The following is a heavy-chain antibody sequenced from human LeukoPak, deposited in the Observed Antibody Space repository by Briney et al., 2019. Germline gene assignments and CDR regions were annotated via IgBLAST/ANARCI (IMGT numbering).Heavy chain of an antibody. CDR2: INWNGGNT. CDR1: GFSFDDYG. CDR3: ARGEAAAGNGIDY. V-gene: IGHV3-20*04. D-gene: IGHD6-13*01. Sequence: GGSLRLSCAASGFSFDDYGMNWVRQAPGKGLEWVSDINWNGGNTVYADSVKGRFTISRDNAKNSLHLQMNSLRAEDTAFYYCARGEAAAGNGIDYWGQGTLVTVSS. J-gene: IGHJ4*02.